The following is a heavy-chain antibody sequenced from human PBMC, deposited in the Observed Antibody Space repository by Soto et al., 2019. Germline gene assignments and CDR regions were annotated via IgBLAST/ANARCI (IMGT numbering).Heavy chain of an antibody. CDR2: INAGNGNT. CDR3: ARDPQRYDDDSSGYYQGGMDV. CDR1: GYTFTSYA. D-gene: IGHD3-22*01. Sequence: ASVKVSCKASGYTFTSYAMHWVRQAPGQRLEWMGWINAGNGNTKYSQKFQGRVTITRDTSASTAYMELSSLRSEDTAVYYCARDPQRYDDDSSGYYQGGMDVWGQGTTVTVAS. V-gene: IGHV1-3*01. J-gene: IGHJ6*02.